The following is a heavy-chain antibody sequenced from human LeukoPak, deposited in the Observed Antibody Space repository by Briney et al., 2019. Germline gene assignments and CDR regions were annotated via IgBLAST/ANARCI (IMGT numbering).Heavy chain of an antibody. J-gene: IGHJ4*02. V-gene: IGHV3-66*01. CDR1: GFTFSDYY. CDR2: IYSGGST. Sequence: GGSLRLSCAASGFTFSDYYMSWIRQAPGKGLEWVSVIYSGGSTYYADSVKGRFTISRDNSKNTLYLQMNSLRAEDTAVYYCARKYSSSNFDYWGQGTLVTVSS. CDR3: ARKYSSSNFDY. D-gene: IGHD6-6*01.